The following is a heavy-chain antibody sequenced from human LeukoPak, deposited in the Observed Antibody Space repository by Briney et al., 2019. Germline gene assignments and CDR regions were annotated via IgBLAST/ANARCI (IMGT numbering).Heavy chain of an antibody. CDR3: ARVSVVYDSSGYYARFSDY. J-gene: IGHJ4*02. Sequence: GGTLRLSCAASGFTFSSYSMNWVRQAPGKGLEWVSSISSSSSYIYYADSVKGRFTISRDNAKNSLYLQMNSLRAEDTAVYYCARVSVVYDSSGYYARFSDYWGQGTLVTVSS. CDR2: ISSSSSYI. CDR1: GFTFSSYS. V-gene: IGHV3-21*01. D-gene: IGHD3-22*01.